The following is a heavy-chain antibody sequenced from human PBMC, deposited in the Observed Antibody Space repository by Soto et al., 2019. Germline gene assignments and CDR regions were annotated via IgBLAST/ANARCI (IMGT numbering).Heavy chain of an antibody. J-gene: IGHJ6*02. CDR1: GGTFSSYA. D-gene: IGHD6-13*01. CDR2: IIPIFGTA. V-gene: IGHV1-69*13. CDR3: ARVGSSSADEGMDV. Sequence: RASVKVSCKASGGTFSSYAISWVRQAPGQGLEWMGGIIPIFGTANYAQKFQGRVTITADESTSTAYMELSSLRSEDTAVYYCARVGSSSADEGMDVWGQGTTVTVSS.